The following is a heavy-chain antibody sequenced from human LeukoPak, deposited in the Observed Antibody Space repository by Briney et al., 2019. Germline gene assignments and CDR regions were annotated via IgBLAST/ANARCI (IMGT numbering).Heavy chain of an antibody. CDR2: ISSSSSYT. CDR3: ARDGSDRSGYFPDS. V-gene: IGHV3-11*05. Sequence: TAGGSLRLSCAASGFTFSDYYMSWIRQAPGKGLEWVSYISSSSSYTTYADSVRGRFTISRDNAKNSLYLQMNSLRAEDTAVYYCARDGSDRSGYFPDSWGQGTLVTVSS. CDR1: GFTFSDYY. D-gene: IGHD3-22*01. J-gene: IGHJ5*01.